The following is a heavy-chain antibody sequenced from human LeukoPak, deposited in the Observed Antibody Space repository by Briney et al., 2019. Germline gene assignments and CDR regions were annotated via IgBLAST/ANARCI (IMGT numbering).Heavy chain of an antibody. D-gene: IGHD6-13*01. CDR3: ARDRARIAAAGSNAFDI. J-gene: IGHJ3*02. V-gene: IGHV1-69*04. Sequence: SVKVSCKASGGVFTTYAISWVRQAPGQGLEWMGSIIPFLGTTNYAQKFQGRVTITADKSTSTAYMELSSLRSEDTAVYYCARDRARIAAAGSNAFDIWGQGTMVTVSS. CDR1: GGVFTTYA. CDR2: IIPFLGTT.